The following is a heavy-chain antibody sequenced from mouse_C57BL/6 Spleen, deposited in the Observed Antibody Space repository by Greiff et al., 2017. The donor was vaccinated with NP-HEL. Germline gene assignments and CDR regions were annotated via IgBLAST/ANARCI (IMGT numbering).Heavy chain of an antibody. CDR1: GYAFSSSW. Sequence: VQLQQSGPELVKPGASVKISCKASGYAFSSSWMNWVKQRPGKGLEWIGRIYPGDGDTNYNGKFKGKATLTADKSSSTAYMQLSSLTSEDSAVYFCARLEITTVVYFDYWGQGTTLTVSS. CDR2: IYPGDGDT. CDR3: ARLEITTVVYFDY. J-gene: IGHJ2*01. D-gene: IGHD1-1*01. V-gene: IGHV1-82*01.